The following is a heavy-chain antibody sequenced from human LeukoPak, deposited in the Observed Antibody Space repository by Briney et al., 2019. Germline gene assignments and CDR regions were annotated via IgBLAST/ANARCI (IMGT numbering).Heavy chain of an antibody. V-gene: IGHV5-10-1*01. CDR3: ARTPHDYYDSSGYYYASTH. D-gene: IGHD3-22*01. CDR1: GYSFTSYW. CDR2: IDPSDSYT. J-gene: IGHJ4*02. Sequence: GESLRISCKGSGYSFTSYWISWVRRMPGKGLEWMGRIDPSDSYTNYSPSFQGHVTISADKSISTAYLQWSSLKASDTAMYYCARTPHDYYDSSGYYYASTHWGQGTLVTVSS.